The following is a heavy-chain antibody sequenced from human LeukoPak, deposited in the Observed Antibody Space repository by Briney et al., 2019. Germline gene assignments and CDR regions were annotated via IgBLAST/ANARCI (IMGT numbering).Heavy chain of an antibody. J-gene: IGHJ4*02. CDR2: INPDSGGS. CDR3: TRSWNDALGY. Sequence: ASVKVSCKASGFTFTGYYMHLVRQAPGQGLEWMGWINPDSGGSNYAQKFLGRITMTRDTSITTAYMELSRLTSDDTAVYYCTRSWNDALGYWGQGTLVTVSS. D-gene: IGHD1-1*01. V-gene: IGHV1-2*02. CDR1: GFTFTGYY.